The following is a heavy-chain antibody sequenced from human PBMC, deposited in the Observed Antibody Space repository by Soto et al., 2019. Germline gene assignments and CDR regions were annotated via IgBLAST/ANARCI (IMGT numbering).Heavy chain of an antibody. D-gene: IGHD3-3*01. CDR2: IYPGDSDT. V-gene: IGHV5-51*01. J-gene: IGHJ6*02. CDR1: GYSFTSYW. CDR3: ARHIRDDFWSGSGLISYYYGMDV. Sequence: PGESLKISCKGSGYSFTSYWIGWVRQMPGKGLEWMGIIYPGDSDTRYSPSFQGQDTISADKSISTAYLQWSSLKASDTAMYHCARHIRDDFWSGSGLISYYYGMDVWGQGTTVTVSS.